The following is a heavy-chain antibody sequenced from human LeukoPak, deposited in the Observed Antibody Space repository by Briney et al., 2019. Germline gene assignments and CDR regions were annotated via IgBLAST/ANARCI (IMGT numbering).Heavy chain of an antibody. J-gene: IGHJ4*02. CDR1: GGSFSGYY. CDR2: INHSGST. Sequence: SETLSLTCAVYGGSFSGYYWSWIRQPPGKGLEWIGEINHSGSTNYNPSLKSRVTISVDTSKNQFSLKLSSVTAADTAVYYCASLFPYCYDSSGYYYDYWGQGTLVTVSS. CDR3: ASLFPYCYDSSGYYYDY. V-gene: IGHV4-34*01. D-gene: IGHD3-22*01.